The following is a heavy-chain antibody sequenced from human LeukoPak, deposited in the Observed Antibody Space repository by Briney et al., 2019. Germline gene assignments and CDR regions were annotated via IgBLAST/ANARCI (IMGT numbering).Heavy chain of an antibody. Sequence: PGRSLRLSCAASGFTFSNYDMHWVRQAPGKGLEWVAVIWFDGSNKFYADSVKGRFTISRDNSKNTLYLQMNSLRAEDTAVYYCARDYYKNFDYWGQGTLVTVSS. CDR1: GFTFSNYD. CDR3: ARDYYKNFDY. D-gene: IGHD3-22*01. V-gene: IGHV3-33*01. J-gene: IGHJ4*02. CDR2: IWFDGSNK.